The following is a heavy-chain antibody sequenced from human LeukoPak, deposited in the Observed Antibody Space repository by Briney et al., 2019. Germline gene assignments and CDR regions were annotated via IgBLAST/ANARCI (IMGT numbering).Heavy chain of an antibody. CDR3: ARTPRGYSYGYYFDY. Sequence: SGGSLRLSCAASGFTFDDYAMHWVRQAPGKGLEWVSGISWNSGSVGYADSVKGRFTISRDNAKNSLYLQMNSLRAEDRALYYCARTPRGYSYGYYFDYWGQGTLVTVSS. CDR2: ISWNSGSV. V-gene: IGHV3-9*01. J-gene: IGHJ4*02. D-gene: IGHD5-18*01. CDR1: GFTFDDYA.